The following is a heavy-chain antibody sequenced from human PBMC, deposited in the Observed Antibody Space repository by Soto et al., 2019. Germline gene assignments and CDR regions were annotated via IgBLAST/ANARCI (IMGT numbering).Heavy chain of an antibody. CDR3: AREESGATRWFDP. V-gene: IGHV4-30-4*01. CDR1: GGSISSGDYY. J-gene: IGHJ5*02. Sequence: SETLSLTCTVSGGSISSGDYYWSWIRQPPGKGLEWIGYIYYSGSTYYNPSLKSRVTISVDTSKNQFSLKLSSVTAADTAVYYCAREESGATRWFDPWGQGTLVTVSS. D-gene: IGHD1-26*01. CDR2: IYYSGST.